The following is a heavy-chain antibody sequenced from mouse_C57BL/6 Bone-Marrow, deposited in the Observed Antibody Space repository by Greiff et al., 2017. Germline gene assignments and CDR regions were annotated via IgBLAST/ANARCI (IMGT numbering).Heavy chain of an antibody. CDR1: GYSFTGYY. Sequence: VQLQQSGPELVKPGASVKISCKASGYSFTGYYMNWVKQSPEKSLEWIGEINPSTGGTTYNQKFKAKATLTVDKSASTAYMQLKSLTSEDSAVYYCARGSGSSPYVDYWGQGTTLTVSS. CDR3: ARGSGSSPYVDY. J-gene: IGHJ2*01. V-gene: IGHV1-42*01. CDR2: INPSTGGT. D-gene: IGHD1-1*01.